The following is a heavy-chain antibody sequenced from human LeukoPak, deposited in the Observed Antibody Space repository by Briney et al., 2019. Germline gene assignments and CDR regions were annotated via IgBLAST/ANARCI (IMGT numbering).Heavy chain of an antibody. CDR1: VFTFSTCA. CDR2: ISGSGGSI. J-gene: IGHJ4*02. D-gene: IGHD2-2*01. CDR3: AKAHCSPTSCSRIEY. V-gene: IGHV3-23*01. Sequence: GGSLRLYCATYVFTFSTCAMGCLRNSPGKGLGWVSAISGSGGSIFYADSVKGRFTISRDNSKNTVYLQMSGLRAEDTALYYCAKAHCSPTSCSRIEYWGQGTLVTVSS.